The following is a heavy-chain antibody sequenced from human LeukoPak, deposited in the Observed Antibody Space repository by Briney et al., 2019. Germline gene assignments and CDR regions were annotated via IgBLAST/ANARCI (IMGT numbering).Heavy chain of an antibody. CDR3: ARGYDSSGYYSTPGRYFDY. V-gene: IGHV1-46*01. J-gene: IGHJ4*02. D-gene: IGHD3-22*01. Sequence: ASVKVSCKASGYTFTSYYMHWVRQAPGQGLEWMGIINPSGGSTSYAQKFQGKVTMTRDTSTSTVYMELSSLRSEDTAAYYCARGYDSSGYYSTPGRYFDYWGQGTLVTVSS. CDR2: INPSGGST. CDR1: GYTFTSYY.